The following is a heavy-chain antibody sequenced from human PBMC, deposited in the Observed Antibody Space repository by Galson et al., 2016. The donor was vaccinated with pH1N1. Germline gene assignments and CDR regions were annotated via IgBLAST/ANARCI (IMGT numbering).Heavy chain of an antibody. J-gene: IGHJ4*02. CDR1: GFTFTTYG. D-gene: IGHD3-3*01. CDR2: VSAYSGKT. V-gene: IGHV1-18*01. Sequence: SVKVSCKASGFTFTTYGFNWVRQAPGQGLEWMGGVSAYSGKTNYAQKFQGRVTMTTDTSTNTAYMELASLEPDDTAVYYCARDEGGDFWSGYYYFDYWGQGTLVTVSS. CDR3: ARDEGGDFWSGYYYFDY.